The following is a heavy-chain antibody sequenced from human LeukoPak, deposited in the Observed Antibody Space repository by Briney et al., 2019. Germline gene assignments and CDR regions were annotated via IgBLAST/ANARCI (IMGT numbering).Heavy chain of an antibody. CDR3: AKETKKGKTWIQLWTYFDY. J-gene: IGHJ4*02. CDR2: ISGSGGST. Sequence: PGGSLRLSCAASGFTFSSYAMSWVRQAPGKGLEWVSAISGSGGSTYYADSLKGRFTISRDNSKNTLYLQMNSLRAEDTAVYYCAKETKKGKTWIQLWTYFDYWGQGTLVTVSS. CDR1: GFTFSSYA. D-gene: IGHD5-18*01. V-gene: IGHV3-23*01.